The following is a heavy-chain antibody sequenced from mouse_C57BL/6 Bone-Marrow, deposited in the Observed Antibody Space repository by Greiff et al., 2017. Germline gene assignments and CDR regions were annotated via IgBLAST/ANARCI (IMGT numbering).Heavy chain of an antibody. V-gene: IGHV1-64*01. J-gene: IGHJ4*01. CDR2: IHPNSGST. Sequence: VQLQQPGAELVKPGASVKLSCKASGYTFTSYWMHWVKQRPGQGLEWIGMIHPNSGSTNYNEKFKSKATLTVDKSSSTAYMQLSSLTSEDSAVXYCADNDYDGRGYAMDYWGQGTSVTVSS. D-gene: IGHD2-4*01. CDR1: GYTFTSYW. CDR3: ADNDYDGRGYAMDY.